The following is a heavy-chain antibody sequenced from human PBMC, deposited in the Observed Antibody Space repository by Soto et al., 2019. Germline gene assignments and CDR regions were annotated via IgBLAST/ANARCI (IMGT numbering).Heavy chain of an antibody. J-gene: IGHJ4*02. CDR2: ISPYNGNT. D-gene: IGHD2-8*01. CDR3: ARDGMQGGFDY. Sequence: QVQVVQSGAEVKKPGASVKVSCKASGYSFTSYGISWVRQAPGQGLEWMGWISPYNGNTNYAQNLQGRDTMTTDRATSTAYMELRGLRYDDTAVYYCARDGMQGGFDYWGQGTLVTVSS. CDR1: GYSFTSYG. V-gene: IGHV1-18*01.